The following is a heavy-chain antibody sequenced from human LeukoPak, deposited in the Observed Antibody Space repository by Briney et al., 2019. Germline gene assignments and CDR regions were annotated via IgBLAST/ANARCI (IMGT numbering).Heavy chain of an antibody. CDR1: GFIFSNFA. J-gene: IGHJ3*02. CDR3: ARGGGAFDI. CDR2: ISGHGGIT. V-gene: IGHV3-23*01. Sequence: GVSLRLYCSSSGFIFSNFAMSWVRPALGPGLEWVSVISGHGGITHYADSVKGRFTISRDNSKNTVYLQMNSLRAEDTAVYFCARGGGAFDIWGQGTMVTVSS. D-gene: IGHD5-12*01.